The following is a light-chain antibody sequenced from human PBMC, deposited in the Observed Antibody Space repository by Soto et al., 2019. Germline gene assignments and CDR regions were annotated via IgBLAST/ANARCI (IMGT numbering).Light chain of an antibody. J-gene: IGKJ2*01. CDR2: WAS. CDR1: QSVLYSSNNKNY. Sequence: DIVMTQSPDSLAVSLGERATINCKSSQSVLYSSNNKNYLAWYPQKPGQPPKLLIYWASTRESGVPDRFIGSGSGTDFTLTISSLQAEDVAVYYCQQYYSTPHTFGQGTKLEIK. V-gene: IGKV4-1*01. CDR3: QQYYSTPHT.